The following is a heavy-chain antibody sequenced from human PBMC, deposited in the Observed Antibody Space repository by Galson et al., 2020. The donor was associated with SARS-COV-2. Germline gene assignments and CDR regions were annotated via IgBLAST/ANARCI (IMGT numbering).Heavy chain of an antibody. J-gene: IGHJ6*04. CDR2: ISSRSSYI. CDR3: ARVYRLIFDDVPMDG. Sequence: GASLKLYCASSGFTFSSYSMNWVRQAPGKGLEWVSSISSRSSYIYYADPVKGRFTISRDNSKNTPYLQMNSLRAEDTAVYYCARVYRLIFDDVPMDGWGKGNPGHRLL. CDR1: GFTFSSYS. V-gene: IGHV3-21*01. D-gene: IGHD3-9*01.